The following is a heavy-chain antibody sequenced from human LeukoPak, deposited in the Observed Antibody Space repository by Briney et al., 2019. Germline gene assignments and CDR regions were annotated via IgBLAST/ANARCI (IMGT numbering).Heavy chain of an antibody. CDR2: IYYSGST. Sequence: KASETLSLTCTVSGGSISSSSYYWGWIRQPPGKGLEWIGSIYYSGSTYYNPSLKSRVTISVDTSKNQFSLKLSSVTAADTAVYYCARRIPRVGYFDYWGQGTLVTVSS. D-gene: IGHD2-2*02. CDR3: ARRIPRVGYFDY. J-gene: IGHJ4*02. V-gene: IGHV4-39*01. CDR1: GGSISSSSYY.